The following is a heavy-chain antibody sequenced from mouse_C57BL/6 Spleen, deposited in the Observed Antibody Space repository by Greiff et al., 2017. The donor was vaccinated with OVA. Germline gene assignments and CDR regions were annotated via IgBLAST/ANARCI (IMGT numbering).Heavy chain of an antibody. V-gene: IGHV1-22*01. D-gene: IGHD3-2*02. Sequence: VQLKQSGPELVKPGASVKMSCKASGYTFTDYNMHWVKQSHGKSLEWIGYINPNNGGTSYNQKFKGKATLTVNKSSSTAYMELRSLTSEDSAVYYCARTEAFPLFAYWGQGTLVTVSA. J-gene: IGHJ3*01. CDR1: GYTFTDYN. CDR2: INPNNGGT. CDR3: ARTEAFPLFAY.